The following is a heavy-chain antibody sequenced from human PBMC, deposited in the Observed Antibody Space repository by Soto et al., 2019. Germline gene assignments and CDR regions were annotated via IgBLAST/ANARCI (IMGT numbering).Heavy chain of an antibody. Sequence: SETPSLTSTVFGGSISSFYLRWIRQPPGKGLEWIGYIYYSGSTNYNPSLKSRVTISVDTSKNQFSLKLSSVTAADTAVYSCAISHGSSYAFDIWGNRTMVTVS. D-gene: IGHD6-6*01. CDR1: GGSISSFY. V-gene: IGHV4-59*08. CDR3: AISHGSSYAFDI. J-gene: IGHJ3*02. CDR2: IYYSGST.